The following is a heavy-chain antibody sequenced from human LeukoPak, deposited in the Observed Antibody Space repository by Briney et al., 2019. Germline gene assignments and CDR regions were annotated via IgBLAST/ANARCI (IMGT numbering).Heavy chain of an antibody. J-gene: IGHJ4*02. CDR1: GGSFSGYY. CDR3: ARLYYDFWSGYYSYFDY. Sequence: SSETLSLTCAVYGGSFSGYYWSWIRQPPGKGLEWIGEINHSGSTNYNPSLKSRVTISVDTSKNQFSLKLSSVTAADTAVYYCARLYYDFWSGYYSYFDYWGQGTLVTVSS. D-gene: IGHD3-3*01. V-gene: IGHV4-34*01. CDR2: INHSGST.